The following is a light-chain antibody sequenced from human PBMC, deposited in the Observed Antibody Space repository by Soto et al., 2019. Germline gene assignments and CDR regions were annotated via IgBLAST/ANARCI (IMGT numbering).Light chain of an antibody. CDR3: SSYTSSSTNYV. CDR1: SSDVGGYNY. Sequence: QSALTQPASVSGSPGQSITISCTGTSSDVGGYNYVSWYQQHPGKAPKLMIYDVSNRPSGVSNRFSGSKSGNTASLTISGLLAEDESDYYCSSYTSSSTNYVFGTGTKLTVL. CDR2: DVS. V-gene: IGLV2-14*01. J-gene: IGLJ1*01.